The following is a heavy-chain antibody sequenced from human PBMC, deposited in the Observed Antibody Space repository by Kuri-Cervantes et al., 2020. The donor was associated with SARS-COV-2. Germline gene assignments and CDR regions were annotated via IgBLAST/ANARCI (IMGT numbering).Heavy chain of an antibody. V-gene: IGHV3-11*04. CDR1: GFTFSDYY. Sequence: GESLKISCAACGFTFSDYYMSWIRQAPGKGLEWVSYISSSGSIIYYADSVKGRFTISRDNAKNSLYLQMNSLRAEDTAVYYCARANVVVPAAMGFDPWGQGTLVTVSS. D-gene: IGHD2-2*01. CDR3: ARANVVVPAAMGFDP. CDR2: ISSSGSII. J-gene: IGHJ5*02.